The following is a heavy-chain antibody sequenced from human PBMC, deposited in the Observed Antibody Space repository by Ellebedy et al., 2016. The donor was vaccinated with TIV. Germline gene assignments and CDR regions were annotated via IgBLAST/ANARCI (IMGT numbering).Heavy chain of an antibody. V-gene: IGHV5-51*01. J-gene: IGHJ3*01. CDR1: GYRFSNYW. D-gene: IGHD3-16*01. Sequence: GESLKISCKVSGYRFSNYWIGWVRQMPGKGLEWMGIIYLGDSDTRYSPSFQGQVTISADKSIMIAYLQWSSLKASDTAMYYCARPSAFGTLNDAFDVWGQGTMVTVSS. CDR2: IYLGDSDT. CDR3: ARPSAFGTLNDAFDV.